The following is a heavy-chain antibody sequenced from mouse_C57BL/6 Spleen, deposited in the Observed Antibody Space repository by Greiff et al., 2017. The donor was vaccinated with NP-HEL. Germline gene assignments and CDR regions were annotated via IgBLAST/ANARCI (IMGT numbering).Heavy chain of an antibody. CDR2: INPSSGYT. CDR3: ATSITTVGHYYAMDY. J-gene: IGHJ4*01. V-gene: IGHV1-7*01. CDR1: GYTFTSYW. D-gene: IGHD1-1*01. Sequence: QVQLQQSGAELAKPGASVKLSCKASGYTFTSYWMHWVKQRPGQGLEWIGYINPSSGYTKYNQKFKDKATLTADKSSSTAYMQLSSLTYEDSAVYYCATSITTVGHYYAMDYWGQGTSVTVSA.